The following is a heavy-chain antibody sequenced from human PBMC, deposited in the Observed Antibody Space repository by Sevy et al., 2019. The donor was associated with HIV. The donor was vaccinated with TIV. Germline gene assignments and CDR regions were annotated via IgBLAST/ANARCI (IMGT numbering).Heavy chain of an antibody. CDR1: GFTFSPYW. CDR2: IRPDGSDK. CDR3: GGGVGLDC. D-gene: IGHD1-26*01. Sequence: GGSLRLSCAASGFTFSPYWMTWVRQAPGKGLEWVANIRPDGSDKYYVDSVKGRFTISRDNAKNSLYLQMNSLRADETGMYDCGGGVGLDCWGQGALVTVSS. V-gene: IGHV3-7*01. J-gene: IGHJ4*02.